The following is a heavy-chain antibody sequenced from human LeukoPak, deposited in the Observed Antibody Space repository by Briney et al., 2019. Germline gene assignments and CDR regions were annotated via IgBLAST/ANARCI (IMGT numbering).Heavy chain of an antibody. Sequence: GGSLRLSCAASGFTFDDYAMHWVRQAPGKGLEWVSLISWDGGSTYYAGSVKGRFTISRDNNKNSLYLQMNSLITEDTALYYCAKGPRYCSGGYCFDHWGQGTLVTVSS. CDR1: GFTFDDYA. D-gene: IGHD2-15*01. V-gene: IGHV3-43*01. CDR2: ISWDGGST. J-gene: IGHJ4*02. CDR3: AKGPRYCSGGYCFDH.